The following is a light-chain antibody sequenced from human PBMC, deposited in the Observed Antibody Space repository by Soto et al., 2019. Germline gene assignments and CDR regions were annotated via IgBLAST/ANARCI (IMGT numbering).Light chain of an antibody. CDR3: QQYYTTPFT. CDR2: WAS. CDR1: QSVLYTSNNKIY. J-gene: IGKJ3*01. V-gene: IGKV4-1*01. Sequence: DIVMTQSPDSLAVSLGERATINCESSQSVLYTSNNKIYLAWYQQKPGQPPKLLIYWASTRESGVPDRFSGGGSGTDFTLTISYLQAEDVAIYYCQQYYTTPFTFGPGTKVDIK.